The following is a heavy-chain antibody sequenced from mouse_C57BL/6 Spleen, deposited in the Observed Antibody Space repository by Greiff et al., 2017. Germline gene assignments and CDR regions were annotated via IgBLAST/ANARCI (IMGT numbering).Heavy chain of an antibody. J-gene: IGHJ3*01. V-gene: IGHV1-55*01. CDR2: IYPGSGST. Sequence: QVQLKQPGAELVKPGASVKMSCKASGYTFTSYWITWVKQRPGQGLEWIGDIYPGSGSTNYNEKFKSKATLTVDTSSSTAYMQLSSLTSEVSAVYYCARYDYDEGVAWFAYWGQGTLVTVSA. CDR1: GYTFTSYW. D-gene: IGHD2-4*01. CDR3: ARYDYDEGVAWFAY.